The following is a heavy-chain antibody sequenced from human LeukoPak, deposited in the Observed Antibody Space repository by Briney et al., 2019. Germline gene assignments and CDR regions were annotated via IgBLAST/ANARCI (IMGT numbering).Heavy chain of an antibody. Sequence: SETLSLTCTVSGGSISSGSYYWSWIRQPAGKGLEWIGRIYTSGSTNYNPSLKSRVTISVDTSKNQFSLKLSSVTAADTAVYYCARGGDYWGQGTLVTVSS. CDR2: IYTSGST. J-gene: IGHJ4*02. CDR1: GGSISSGSYY. CDR3: ARGGDY. V-gene: IGHV4-61*02.